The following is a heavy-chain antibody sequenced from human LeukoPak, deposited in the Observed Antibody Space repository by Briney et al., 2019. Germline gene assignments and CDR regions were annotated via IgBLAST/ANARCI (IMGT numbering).Heavy chain of an antibody. CDR2: ISDDSSTI. J-gene: IGHJ4*02. D-gene: IGHD5-18*01. CDR1: DSMSRRFK. Sequence: GGSLGLSCAASDSMSRRFKMNWVRQAPGKGLEWVSYISDDSSTIHYADSVKGRFTISRDNAENSLYLQMNSLRAEDTAVYYCARGGYNYGSVFDYWGQGTLVTVSS. CDR3: ARGGYNYGSVFDY. V-gene: IGHV3-48*01.